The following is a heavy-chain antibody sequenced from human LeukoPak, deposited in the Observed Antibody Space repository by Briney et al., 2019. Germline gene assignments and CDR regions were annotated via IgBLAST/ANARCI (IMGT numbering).Heavy chain of an antibody. Sequence: SETLSLTCTVSSGSITSSSFWGWIRQPPGKGLQWIGTISYSANTYYNPSLKSRVTISVDTSQNQFSLKLTSVTAADTAIYYCGRTPNLGAHAAFDIWGQGTMVTVSS. D-gene: IGHD1-26*01. CDR2: ISYSANT. CDR1: SGSITSSSF. J-gene: IGHJ3*02. V-gene: IGHV4-39*01. CDR3: GRTPNLGAHAAFDI.